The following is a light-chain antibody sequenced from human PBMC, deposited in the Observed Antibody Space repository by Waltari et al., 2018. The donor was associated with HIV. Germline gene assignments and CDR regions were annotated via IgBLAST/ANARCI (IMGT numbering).Light chain of an antibody. CDR2: DAT. CDR3: TSYTVNSGRV. CDR1: SRDGGAFNY. Sequence: QSALTQPASVSGSPGQSSTISCTGTSRDGGAFNYVSWYQQHPATAPKLLFYDATGRPSGVSNRSSGHKSGNTASLTISGLQTEDGALYYCTSYTVNSGRVFGGGTRLAV. J-gene: IGLJ3*02. V-gene: IGLV2-14*03.